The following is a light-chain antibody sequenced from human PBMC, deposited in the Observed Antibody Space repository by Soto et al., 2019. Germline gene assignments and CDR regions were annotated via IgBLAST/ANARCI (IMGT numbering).Light chain of an antibody. Sequence: DIKMTQSPSSLSAFIGDRFTITCRASQGIRGLLAWYQLKPVKAPKSLIYATSTLQDGVPSRFSGNGSETEFTLTISSLQSEDIATYYCQQHNKSPLTFGGGTKVDIK. J-gene: IGKJ4*01. V-gene: IGKV1D-16*01. CDR3: QQHNKSPLT. CDR2: ATS. CDR1: QGIRGL.